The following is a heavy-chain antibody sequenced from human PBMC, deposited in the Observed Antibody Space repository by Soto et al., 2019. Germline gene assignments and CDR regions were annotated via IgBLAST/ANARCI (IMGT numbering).Heavy chain of an antibody. CDR3: AKEIAVAVATPPEY. Sequence: GGSLRLSCTASGFTYSIYAMAWVRQAPGKGLEWVSAISGSGGETYYADSVKGRFAISRDNSKNTVYLQMTNLRADDTAVYYCAKEIAVAVATPPEYWGQGTLVTVSS. D-gene: IGHD5-12*01. V-gene: IGHV3-23*01. CDR2: ISGSGGET. CDR1: GFTYSIYA. J-gene: IGHJ4*02.